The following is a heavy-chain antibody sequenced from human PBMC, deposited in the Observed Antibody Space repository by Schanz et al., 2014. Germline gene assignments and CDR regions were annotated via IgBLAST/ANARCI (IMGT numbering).Heavy chain of an antibody. D-gene: IGHD1-26*01. CDR3: ARNRGSGGQNWYFDL. V-gene: IGHV3-74*02. CDR2: IGVDGTTT. CDR1: GFTFSSYW. Sequence: EVQLAESGGGLVQPGGSLRLSCAASGFTFSSYWMHWVRQVPGKGLVWVSVIGVDGTTTYYADSVKGRFTISRDNSKSTLYLQMNSLRAEDTAVYYCARNRGSGGQNWYFDLWGRGTLVTDSS. J-gene: IGHJ2*01.